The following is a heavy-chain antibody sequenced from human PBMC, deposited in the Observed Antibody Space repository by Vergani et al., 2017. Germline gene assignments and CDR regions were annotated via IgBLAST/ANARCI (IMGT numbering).Heavy chain of an antibody. CDR2: ISSSSSYI. V-gene: IGHV3-21*01. D-gene: IGHD4-17*01. J-gene: IGHJ4*02. CDR3: ARRMVYGDYDFDYFDY. CDR1: GFTFSSYS. Sequence: VQLVESGGGVVQPGRSLRLSCAASGFTFSSYSMNWVRQAPGKGLEWVSSISSSSSYIYYADSVKGRFTISRDNAKNSLYLQMNSLRAEDTAVYYCARRMVYGDYDFDYFDYWGQGTLVTVSS.